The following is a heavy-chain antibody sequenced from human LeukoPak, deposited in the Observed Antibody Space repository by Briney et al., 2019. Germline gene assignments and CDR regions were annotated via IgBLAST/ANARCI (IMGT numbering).Heavy chain of an antibody. CDR3: ARVDAR. CDR1: GFTFSSYA. CDR2: ISSSSSYK. Sequence: GGSLRLSCAASGFTFSSYAMSWVRQAPGKGLEWVSSISSSSSYKYYADSVKGRFTISRDNAKNSLYLQMNSLRAEDTAVYYCARVDARWGQGTLVTVSS. J-gene: IGHJ4*02. D-gene: IGHD6-6*01. V-gene: IGHV3-21*01.